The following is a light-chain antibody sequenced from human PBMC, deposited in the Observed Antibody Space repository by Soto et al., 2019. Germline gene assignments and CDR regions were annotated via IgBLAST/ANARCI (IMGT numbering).Light chain of an antibody. J-gene: IGLJ1*01. Sequence: QSVLTQPPSASGTPGQRVTISCSGSISNIESNTVTWHQQLPGTAPKLVIYSNYDRPSGVPDRFSGSTSGTSASLVIRGLQSEDEADYYCAAWDDILNGYVFGGGTKVTVL. CDR2: SNY. V-gene: IGLV1-44*01. CDR1: ISNIESNT. CDR3: AAWDDILNGYV.